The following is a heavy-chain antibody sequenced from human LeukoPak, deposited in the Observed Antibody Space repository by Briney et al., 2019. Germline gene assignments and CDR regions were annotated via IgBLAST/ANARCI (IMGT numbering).Heavy chain of an antibody. V-gene: IGHV3-23*01. CDR2: ISADGQVT. CDR1: GFAFGTYA. D-gene: IGHD5-12*01. Sequence: PGGSLRLSCAGSGFAFGTYAMSWVRQAPGMGLEWVSSISADGQVTYYADSVKGRFTISRDNSKNTLYLQMNSLRAEDTAVYYCAKEAGYSGYDYPDYWGQGTLVTVSS. CDR3: AKEAGYSGYDYPDY. J-gene: IGHJ4*02.